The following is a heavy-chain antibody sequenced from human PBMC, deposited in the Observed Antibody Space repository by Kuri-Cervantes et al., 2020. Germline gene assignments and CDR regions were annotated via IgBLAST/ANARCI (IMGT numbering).Heavy chain of an antibody. Sequence: ASVNVSCKASGYTFTSYAMNWVRQAPGQGLEWMGWINTNTGNPTYAQGFTGRFVFSLDTSVSTAYLQISSLKAEDTAVYYCARVGSSWFFGAFDIWGQGTMVTVSS. CDR3: ARVGSSWFFGAFDI. D-gene: IGHD6-13*01. V-gene: IGHV7-4-1*02. CDR2: INTNTGNP. J-gene: IGHJ3*02. CDR1: GYTFTSYA.